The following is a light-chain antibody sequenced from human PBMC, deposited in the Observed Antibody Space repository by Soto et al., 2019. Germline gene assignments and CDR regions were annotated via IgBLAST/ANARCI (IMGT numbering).Light chain of an antibody. CDR2: DVS. CDR1: QSINAL. Sequence: DLHMTQAPSTLSSSLGDSVTITCRASQSINALLAWYQQKTGKAPKLLIYDVSTLASGVPSRLSGSASGTELNLTISRLQPEDFASYYCLQDYGDSWTCGQGTKVDIK. CDR3: LQDYGDSWT. J-gene: IGKJ1*01. V-gene: IGKV1-5*01.